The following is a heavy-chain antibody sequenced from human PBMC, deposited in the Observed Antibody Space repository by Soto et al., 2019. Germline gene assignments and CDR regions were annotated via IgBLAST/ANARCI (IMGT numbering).Heavy chain of an antibody. CDR1: GGSISSGDYY. V-gene: IGHV4-30-4*01. D-gene: IGHD3-10*01. CDR2: IYYSGST. Sequence: SETLSLTCTVSGGSISSGDYYWSRIRQPPGKGLEWIGYIYYSGSTYYNPSLKSRVTISVDTSKNQFSLKLSSVTAADTAVYYCARIMVRGVIPTAFDPWGQGTLVTVSS. CDR3: ARIMVRGVIPTAFDP. J-gene: IGHJ5*02.